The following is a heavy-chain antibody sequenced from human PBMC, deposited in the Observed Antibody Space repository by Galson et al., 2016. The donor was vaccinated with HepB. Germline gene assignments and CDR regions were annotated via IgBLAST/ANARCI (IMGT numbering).Heavy chain of an antibody. CDR3: ARDIGTYSGGGGWFDP. D-gene: IGHD2-15*01. Sequence: SVKVSCKAAGYRFTNYGFSWVRQAPGHGLEWMGWVGGDNGQTNYAQKFQDRVTMTTDASTTTAYMELRSLRDEDTAIYYCARDIGTYSGGGGWFDPWGQGTLLTVSS. J-gene: IGHJ5*02. CDR2: VGGDNGQT. V-gene: IGHV1-18*01. CDR1: GYRFTNYG.